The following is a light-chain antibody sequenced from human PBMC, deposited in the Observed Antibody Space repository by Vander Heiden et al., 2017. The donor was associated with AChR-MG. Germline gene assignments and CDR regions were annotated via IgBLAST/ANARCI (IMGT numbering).Light chain of an antibody. Sequence: PSASGTPGQRVTISCSGSSSNIGSNTVNWYQQLPGTAPKLLIYSNNQRPSGVPDRFSGSKSGTSASLAISGRQSEDEADYYCAAWDDSLNGPVFGGGTKLTVL. CDR3: AAWDDSLNGPV. CDR2: SNN. J-gene: IGLJ2*01. V-gene: IGLV1-44*01. CDR1: SSNIGSNT.